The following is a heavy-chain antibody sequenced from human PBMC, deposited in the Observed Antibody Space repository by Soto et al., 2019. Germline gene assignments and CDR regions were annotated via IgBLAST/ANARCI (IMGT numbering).Heavy chain of an antibody. V-gene: IGHV3-23*01. CDR2: IRGSDTST. Sequence: GGSLRLSCAASGFTFTNYAMTWVRQAPGKGLEWVSGIRGSDTSTFYADSVKGRFTISRDNSNNALYLEMNSLRAEDTAVYYCAKCSGYSSGWPDYWGQGTLVTVSS. CDR3: AKCSGYSSGWPDY. CDR1: GFTFTNYA. D-gene: IGHD6-19*01. J-gene: IGHJ4*02.